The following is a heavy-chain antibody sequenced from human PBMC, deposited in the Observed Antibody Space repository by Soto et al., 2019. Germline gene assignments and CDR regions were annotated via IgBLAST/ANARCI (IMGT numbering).Heavy chain of an antibody. J-gene: IGHJ3*02. CDR2: IYTSGST. Sequence: PSETLSLTCTVSGGSTSSYYWSWIRQPAGKGLEWIGRIYTSGSTNYNPSLKSRVTMSVDTSISTAYMELSSLRSEDTAVYYCARGRDYGDYVHIWGQGTMVTVSS. CDR1: GGSTSSYY. CDR3: ARGRDYGDYVHI. D-gene: IGHD4-17*01. V-gene: IGHV4-4*07.